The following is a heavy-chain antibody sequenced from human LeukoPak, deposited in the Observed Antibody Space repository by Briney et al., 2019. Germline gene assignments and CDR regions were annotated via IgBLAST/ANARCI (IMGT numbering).Heavy chain of an antibody. CDR1: GASIRSYF. CDR3: ARQRASGTWWFDP. Sequence: SETLSLTCSVSGASIRSYFWSWIRQSPGKGLEWIGYISYNGDSDRNPSIKSRVTISLDMSKSQFSLKVRSVTAADSAVYYCARQRASGTWWFDPWGQGTLVTVSS. J-gene: IGHJ5*02. V-gene: IGHV4-59*08. CDR2: ISYNGDS. D-gene: IGHD1/OR15-1a*01.